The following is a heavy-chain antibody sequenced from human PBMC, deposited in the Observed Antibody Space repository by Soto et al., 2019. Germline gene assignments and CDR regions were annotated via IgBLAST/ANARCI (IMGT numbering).Heavy chain of an antibody. CDR3: LRGAWNRSGPQNFIDY. Sequence: QVRLVQSEGELRQPGASVKVSCRASGYTFTSYGIIWVRQAPGQGLDWMGYISPNSSATTYAQNLQGRLTMTTDTSNNTEYMEVRSMSSDDTAINCGLRGAWNRSGPQNFIDYWGLGTLVTVSS. CDR1: GYTFTSYG. CDR2: ISPNSSAT. D-gene: IGHD6-25*01. V-gene: IGHV1-18*01. J-gene: IGHJ4*02.